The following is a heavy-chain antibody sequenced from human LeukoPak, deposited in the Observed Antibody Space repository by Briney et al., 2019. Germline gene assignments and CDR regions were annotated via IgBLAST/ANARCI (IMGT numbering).Heavy chain of an antibody. CDR3: VRGLINDAIYYYYHMDV. CDR2: ISAYNGNT. V-gene: IGHV1-18*01. CDR1: GYTFNSYG. J-gene: IGHJ6*03. D-gene: IGHD3-16*01. Sequence: GASVKVSYKASGYTFNSYGISWVRQAPGQGLEWMGWISAYNGNTNYAQKLQGRVTMTTDTSTSTSYMELRSLRSEDTAVYYCVRGLINDAIYYYYHMDVWGKGTTVIVSS.